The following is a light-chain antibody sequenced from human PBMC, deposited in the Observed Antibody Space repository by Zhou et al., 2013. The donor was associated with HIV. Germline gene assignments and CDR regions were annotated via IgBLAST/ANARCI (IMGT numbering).Light chain of an antibody. CDR1: QSIRTW. J-gene: IGKJ1*01. CDR2: KAS. CDR3: QQYQTFWM. V-gene: IGKV1-5*03. Sequence: DIQMTQSPSTLSASVGDRVTITCRASQSIRTWLAWYQQKPGKAPKLLIYKASTLESGVPSRFSGSGSGTEFTLTISSLQPDDFGTYYCQQYQTFWMFGQGTKVEIQ.